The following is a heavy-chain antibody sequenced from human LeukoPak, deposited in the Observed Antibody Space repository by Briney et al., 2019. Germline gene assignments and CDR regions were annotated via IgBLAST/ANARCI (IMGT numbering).Heavy chain of an antibody. Sequence: GGSLRLSCAASGFTFSSYGMHWVRQAPGKGLEWVAVIWYDGSNKYYADSVKGRFTISRDNSKNTLYLQMNSLRAEDTAVYYCARDIAVAGNYDYRGQGTLVTVSS. CDR2: IWYDGSNK. CDR1: GFTFSSYG. CDR3: ARDIAVAGNYDY. D-gene: IGHD6-19*01. J-gene: IGHJ4*02. V-gene: IGHV3-33*01.